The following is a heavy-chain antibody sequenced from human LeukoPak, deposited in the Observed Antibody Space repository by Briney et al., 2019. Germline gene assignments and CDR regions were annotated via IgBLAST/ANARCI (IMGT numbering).Heavy chain of an antibody. J-gene: IGHJ6*02. Sequence: GGSLRLSCAASGFSFSNYWMGWVRQAPGKRPEWVANMNIDGSERYYADSVKGRFTISRDNARNSVFLQMSGLRVEDTAVYYCARDFVPTYYDFWSGYPPPRYGMDVWGQGTTVTVSS. V-gene: IGHV3-7*01. CDR3: ARDFVPTYYDFWSGYPPPRYGMDV. CDR2: MNIDGSER. D-gene: IGHD3-3*01. CDR1: GFSFSNYW.